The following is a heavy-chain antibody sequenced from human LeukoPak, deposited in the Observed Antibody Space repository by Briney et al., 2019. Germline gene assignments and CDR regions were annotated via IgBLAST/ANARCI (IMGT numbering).Heavy chain of an antibody. CDR1: GFTFDDYA. V-gene: IGHV3-9*01. CDR2: ISWNSGSI. CDR3: ARTRVRGVITWFDP. D-gene: IGHD3-10*01. J-gene: IGHJ5*02. Sequence: GGSLRLSCAASGFTFDDYAMHWVRQAPGKGLEWVSGISWNSGSIGYADSVKGRFTISRDNAKNSLYLQMSSLRSEDTAVYYCARTRVRGVITWFDPWGQGTLVTVSS.